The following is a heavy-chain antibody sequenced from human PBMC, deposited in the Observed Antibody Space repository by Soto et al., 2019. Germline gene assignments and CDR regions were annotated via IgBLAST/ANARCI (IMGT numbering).Heavy chain of an antibody. CDR2: IIPIFGTA. Sequence: QVQLVQSGAEVKKPGSSVKVSCKASGGTFSSYAISWVRQAPGQGLEWMGGIIPIFGTANYAQKFQGRVTITADESTSTAYMELSSLRSEDTAVYYCASRGDYYDSSGYPSYWYFDLWGRGTLVTVSS. D-gene: IGHD3-22*01. J-gene: IGHJ2*01. CDR3: ASRGDYYDSSGYPSYWYFDL. CDR1: GGTFSSYA. V-gene: IGHV1-69*12.